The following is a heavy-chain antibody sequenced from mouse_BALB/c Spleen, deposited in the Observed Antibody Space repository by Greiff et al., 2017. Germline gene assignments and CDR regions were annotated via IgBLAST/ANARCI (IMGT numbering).Heavy chain of an antibody. CDR1: GFNIKDYY. J-gene: IGHJ3*01. D-gene: IGHD2-3*01. V-gene: IGHV14-4*02. CDR2: IDPENGDT. CDR3: ARDPMRWFAY. Sequence: EVQLQQSGAELVRSGASVKLSCTASGFNIKDYYMHWVKQRPEQGLEWIGWIDPENGDTEYAPKFQGKATMTADTSSNTAYLQLSSLTSEDTAVYYCARDPMRWFAYWGQGTLVTVSA.